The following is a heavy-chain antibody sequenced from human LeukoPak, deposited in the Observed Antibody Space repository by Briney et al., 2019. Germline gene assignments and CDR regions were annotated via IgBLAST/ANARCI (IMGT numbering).Heavy chain of an antibody. V-gene: IGHV3-23*01. J-gene: IGHJ3*02. CDR1: GFTFSSYA. CDR2: ISGSGGST. CDR3: TTARILYDSSGYYYWNDAFDI. D-gene: IGHD3-22*01. Sequence: GGSLRLSCAASGFTFSSYAMSWVRQAPGKGLEWVSAISGSGGSTYYPDSVKGRFTISRDNSKNTLYLQMNSLKTEDTAVYYCTTARILYDSSGYYYWNDAFDIWGQGTMVTVSS.